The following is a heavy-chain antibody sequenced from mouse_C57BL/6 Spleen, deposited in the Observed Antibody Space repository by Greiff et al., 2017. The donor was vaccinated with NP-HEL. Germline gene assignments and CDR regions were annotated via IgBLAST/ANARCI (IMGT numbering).Heavy chain of an antibody. V-gene: IGHV5-4*01. J-gene: IGHJ3*01. Sequence: EVQVVESGGGLVKPGGSLKLSCAASGFTFSSYAMSWVRQTPEKRLEWVATISDGGSYTYYPDNVKGRFTISRDNAKNNLYLQMSHLKSEDTAMYYCARDPAQAYGGFAYWGQGTLVTVSA. CDR2: ISDGGSYT. CDR1: GFTFSSYA. CDR3: ARDPAQAYGGFAY. D-gene: IGHD3-2*02.